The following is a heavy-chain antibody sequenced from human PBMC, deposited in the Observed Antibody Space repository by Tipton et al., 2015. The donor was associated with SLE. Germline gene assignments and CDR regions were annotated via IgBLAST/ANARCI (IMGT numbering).Heavy chain of an antibody. D-gene: IGHD2-2*03. CDR2: VSTTGSP. J-gene: IGHJ3*02. Sequence: TLSLTCTVSGVSISSDSYYWNWIRQPAGKGLEWIGRVSTTGSPFYNPSLNSRVAMSMDTSKNQFSLKVTSVTAADTAVYYCARTLDSLEIWGQGTMVTVSS. CDR1: GVSISSDSYY. CDR3: ARTLDSLEI. V-gene: IGHV4-61*02.